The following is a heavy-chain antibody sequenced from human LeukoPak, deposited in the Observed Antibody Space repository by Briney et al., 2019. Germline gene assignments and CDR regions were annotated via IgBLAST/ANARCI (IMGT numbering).Heavy chain of an antibody. V-gene: IGHV3-30*18. Sequence: GGSLRLSCAASGFTFSSYGMHWVRQAPGKGLEWVAVISYDGSNKYYADSVKGRFTISRDNSKNTLYLQMNSLRAEDTAVYYCAKSLSAHLRYFDWLYPFDYWGQGTLSPSPQ. D-gene: IGHD3-9*01. CDR2: ISYDGSNK. CDR3: AKSLSAHLRYFDWLYPFDY. J-gene: IGHJ4*02. CDR1: GFTFSSYG.